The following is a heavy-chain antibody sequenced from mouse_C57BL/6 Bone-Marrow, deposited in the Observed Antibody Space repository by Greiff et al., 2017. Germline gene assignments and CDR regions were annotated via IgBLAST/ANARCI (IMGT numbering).Heavy chain of an antibody. Sequence: QVQLQQPGAELVKPGASVKLSCKASGYTFTSYWMQWVKQRPGQGLEWIGEIDPSDSYTNYNQKFKGKATLTVETSSSTAYMQLSSLTSEDSAVYYCARGWAWFAYWGQGTLVTVSA. D-gene: IGHD1-1*02. CDR3: ARGWAWFAY. J-gene: IGHJ3*01. CDR2: IDPSDSYT. CDR1: GYTFTSYW. V-gene: IGHV1-50*01.